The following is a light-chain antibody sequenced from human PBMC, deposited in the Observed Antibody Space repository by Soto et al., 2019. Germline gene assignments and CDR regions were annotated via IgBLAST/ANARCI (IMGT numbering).Light chain of an antibody. CDR1: SSDVGGYNY. Sequence: QSALTQPASVSGSPGQSITISCTGTSSDVGGYNYVSWYQQHPGRAPKLIIYEVSNRPSGVSNRFSGSKSGNTASLTISGLQAEDEDDYYCSSYTSSSTLGVFGGGTKLTVL. V-gene: IGLV2-14*01. CDR3: SSYTSSSTLGV. J-gene: IGLJ3*02. CDR2: EVS.